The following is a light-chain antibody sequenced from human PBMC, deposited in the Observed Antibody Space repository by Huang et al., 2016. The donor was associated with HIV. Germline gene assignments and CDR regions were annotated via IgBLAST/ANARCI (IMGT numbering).Light chain of an antibody. CDR1: PSLIYSAGNTY. J-gene: IGKJ5*01. Sequence: DVVLTQSPLSLPVTLGKPAAISCWSSPSLIYSAGNTYLSWFQQRPGQSPRRLIYKISNRDSGVPDRFSGSGSGSDFTLKISKVEAEDVAVYYCMQGTHWPPITFGQGTRLEI. CDR3: MQGTHWPPIT. CDR2: KIS. V-gene: IGKV2-30*01.